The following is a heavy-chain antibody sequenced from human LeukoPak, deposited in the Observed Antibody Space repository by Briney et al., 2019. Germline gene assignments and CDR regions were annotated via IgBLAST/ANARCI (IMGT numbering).Heavy chain of an antibody. CDR2: FEDGEA. V-gene: IGHV1-24*01. J-gene: IGHJ4*02. Sequence: ASVKVSCKVSVYSLSELSMHWVRQAPGKGLEWMGRFEDGEAVYSQTFQGRVTMTEDTSTDTAYMELISLRSDDTAVYYCATGWQRYSLNYWGQGTLVTVSS. CDR3: ATGWQRYSLNY. CDR1: VYSLSELS. D-gene: IGHD5-12*01.